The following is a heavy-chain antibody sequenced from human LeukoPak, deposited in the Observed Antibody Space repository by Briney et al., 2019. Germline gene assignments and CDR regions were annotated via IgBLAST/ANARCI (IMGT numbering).Heavy chain of an antibody. Sequence: SETLSLTCAVSGYSISSSNWWGWIRQPPGKGLEGIGYFYYTWIPHYHPSLKGRVTMSVDTSKNQISLKLSSVTAADTAVYYCARDRYNNFYYMDVWGKGTTVTVSS. D-gene: IGHD1-14*01. V-gene: IGHV4-28*03. J-gene: IGHJ6*03. CDR1: GYSISSSNW. CDR3: ARDRYNNFYYMDV. CDR2: FYYTWIP.